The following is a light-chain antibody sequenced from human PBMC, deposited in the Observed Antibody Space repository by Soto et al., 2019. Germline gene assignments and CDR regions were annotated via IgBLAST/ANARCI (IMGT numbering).Light chain of an antibody. J-gene: IGLJ2*01. V-gene: IGLV2-23*01. Sequence: QSALTQPASVSGSPGQSITISCTGTSSDIGNYNLVSWYQHHPAKAPKLMIYEGSKRPSGISNRFSGSKSGNTASLTISGLQAEDEAAYYCCSYAGSPTYVIFGGGTRLTVL. CDR1: SSDIGNYNL. CDR2: EGS. CDR3: CSYAGSPTYVI.